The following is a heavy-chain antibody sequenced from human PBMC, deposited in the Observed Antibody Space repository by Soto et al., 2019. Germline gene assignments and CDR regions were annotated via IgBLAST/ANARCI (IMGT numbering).Heavy chain of an antibody. Sequence: PSETLSLTCAVYDESFTGYYWGWIRHPPLKGLEWIGEINHGGSAYYNQSLKSRVTMPVDTSRSQLSLKLTSVTAADTAIYYCARGIYYDGGKAFDVWGQGTMVTVSS. CDR2: INHGGSA. V-gene: IGHV4-34*01. J-gene: IGHJ3*01. D-gene: IGHD3-3*01. CDR3: ARGIYYDGGKAFDV. CDR1: DESFTGYY.